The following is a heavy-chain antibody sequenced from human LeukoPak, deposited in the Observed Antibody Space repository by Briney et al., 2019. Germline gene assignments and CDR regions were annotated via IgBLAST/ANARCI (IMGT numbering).Heavy chain of an antibody. J-gene: IGHJ3*02. CDR3: ARVGKDTAMVQPFGAFDI. CDR1: GFTFSSYA. Sequence: PGGSLRLSCAASGFTFSSYAMSWVRQAPGKGLEWVSAISGSGGSTYYADSLKGRFTISRDNSKNTLYLQMNSLRAEDTAVYYCARVGKDTAMVQPFGAFDIWGQGTMVTVSS. V-gene: IGHV3-23*01. CDR2: ISGSGGST. D-gene: IGHD5-18*01.